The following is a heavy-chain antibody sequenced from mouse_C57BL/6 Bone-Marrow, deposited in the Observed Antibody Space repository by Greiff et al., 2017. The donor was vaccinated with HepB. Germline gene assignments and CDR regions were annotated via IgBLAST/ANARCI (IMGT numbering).Heavy chain of an antibody. CDR3: ARWGTTVVARYFDV. J-gene: IGHJ1*03. D-gene: IGHD1-1*01. CDR2: IHPNSGST. V-gene: IGHV1-64*01. CDR1: GYTFTSYW. Sequence: QVQLQQPGAELVKPGASVKLSCKASGYTFTSYWMHWVKQRPGQGLEWIGMIHPNSGSTNYNEKFKSKATLTVDKSSSTAYMQLSSLTSEDSAVYYCARWGTTVVARYFDVWGTGTTVTVSS.